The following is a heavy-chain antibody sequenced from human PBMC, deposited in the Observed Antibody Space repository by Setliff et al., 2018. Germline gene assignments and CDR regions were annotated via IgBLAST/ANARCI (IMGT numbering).Heavy chain of an antibody. CDR2: ITRSGDAM. D-gene: IGHD2-15*01. CDR3: AKREIIAVTRWFDP. V-gene: IGHV3-11*01. CDR1: GFTFSDYY. Sequence: GGSLRLSCAASGFTFSDYYMSWIRQAPGRGLEWVSYITRSGDAMYYTDSVKGRFTISRDNAKNSLYLQMNSLRAEDTAVFYCAKREIIAVTRWFDPWGQGTLVTVSS. J-gene: IGHJ5*02.